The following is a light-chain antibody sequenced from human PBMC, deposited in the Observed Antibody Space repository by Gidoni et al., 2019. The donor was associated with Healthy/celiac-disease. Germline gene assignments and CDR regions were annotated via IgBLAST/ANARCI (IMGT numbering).Light chain of an antibody. CDR3: QAWDSSTGRV. J-gene: IGLJ2*01. Sequence: SYELTQPPSVSVSPGQTASITCSGDTLGDKYACWYQQKPGQSPVLVIYQDSKRPSGIPERFSGSNSGNTATMTISGTQAMDEADYYCQAWDSSTGRVFGGGTKLTVL. CDR2: QDS. CDR1: TLGDKY. V-gene: IGLV3-1*01.